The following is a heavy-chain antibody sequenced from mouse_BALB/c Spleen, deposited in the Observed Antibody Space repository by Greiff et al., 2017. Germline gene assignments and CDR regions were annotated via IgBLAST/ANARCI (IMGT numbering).Heavy chain of an antibody. J-gene: IGHJ4*01. CDR3: ARSPTVVATDAMDY. CDR2: INPSSGYT. CDR1: GYTFTSYT. Sequence: VQRVESGAELARPGASVKMSCKASGYTFTSYTMHWVKQRPGQGLEWIGYINPSSGYTTYNQKFKDKATLTADKSSSTAYMQLSSLTSEDSAVYYCARSPTVVATDAMDYWGQGTSVTVSS. V-gene: IGHV1-4*01. D-gene: IGHD1-1*01.